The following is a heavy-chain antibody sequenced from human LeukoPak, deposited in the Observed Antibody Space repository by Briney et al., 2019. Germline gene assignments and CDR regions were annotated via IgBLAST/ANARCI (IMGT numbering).Heavy chain of an antibody. J-gene: IGHJ3*02. Sequence: SETLSLTCTVSGVSISSGGCFWGWTRQPPGQRLEWIGNVYFSGTTYYNPSLKSRVTISVDTSRNQLSLKLSSVTAVDTAVYYCASLGAYEVYCGSTSCHPAFDIWGQGTMVTVSS. CDR1: GVSISSGGCF. CDR3: ASLGAYEVYCGSTSCHPAFDI. V-gene: IGHV4-39*01. D-gene: IGHD2-2*01. CDR2: VYFSGTT.